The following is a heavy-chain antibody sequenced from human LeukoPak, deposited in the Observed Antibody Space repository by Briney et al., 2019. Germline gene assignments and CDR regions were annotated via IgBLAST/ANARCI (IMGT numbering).Heavy chain of an antibody. CDR1: GGTFSSYA. CDR2: IIPIFGTA. Sequence: SVKVSCKASGGTFSSYAISWVRQAPGQGLEWMGGIIPIFGTANYAQKFQGRVTITADESTSTAYMELNSLRSEDTAVYYCARGRPNGPGSGGRPKPSPFDYWGQGTLVTVSS. D-gene: IGHD2-15*01. V-gene: IGHV1-69*13. CDR3: ARGRPNGPGSGGRPKPSPFDY. J-gene: IGHJ4*02.